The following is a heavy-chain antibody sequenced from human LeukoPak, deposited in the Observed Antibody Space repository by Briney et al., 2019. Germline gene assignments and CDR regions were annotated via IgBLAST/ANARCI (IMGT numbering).Heavy chain of an antibody. CDR1: GFTFSDYA. CDR3: ARDLSGVTGYTYGRGIDY. J-gene: IGHJ4*02. D-gene: IGHD5-18*01. Sequence: GGSLRLSCTASGFTFSDYALNWVRQAPGKGLEWVAFIRSKAYGGTTEYAASVKGRFTFSRDDSKGIAYLQMNSLRAEDTAVYYCARDLSGVTGYTYGRGIDYWGQGTLVTVSS. CDR2: IRSKAYGGTT. V-gene: IGHV3-49*04.